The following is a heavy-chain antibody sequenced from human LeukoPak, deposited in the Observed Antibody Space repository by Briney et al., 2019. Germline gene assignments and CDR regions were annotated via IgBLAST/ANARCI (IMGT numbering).Heavy chain of an antibody. CDR2: ISRTSEYI. D-gene: IGHD3-16*01. J-gene: IGHJ4*02. CDR3: AGGGDFDY. Sequence: GGSLRLSCAASGFTFTTYSMNWVRQAPGKGLEWVSSISRTSEYIHYADSVRGRFAISRDNAKNSVYLQMNSLRAEDTAVYFCAGGGDFDYWGQGILVTVSA. V-gene: IGHV3-21*01. CDR1: GFTFTTYS.